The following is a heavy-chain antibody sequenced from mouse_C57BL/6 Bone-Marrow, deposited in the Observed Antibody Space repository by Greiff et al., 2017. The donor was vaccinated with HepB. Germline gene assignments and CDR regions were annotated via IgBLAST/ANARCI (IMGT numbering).Heavy chain of an antibody. CDR1: GFTFSSYT. CDR2: ISGGGGNT. Sequence: EVKLVESGGGLVKPGGSLKLSCAASGFTFSSYTMSWVRQTPEKRLEWVGTISGGGGNTYYPDNVKGRFTMSRDNAKNTLYLQMSSLRSEDTALYYCARDGYYPYYFDYWGQGTTLTVSS. D-gene: IGHD2-3*01. CDR3: ARDGYYPYYFDY. J-gene: IGHJ2*01. V-gene: IGHV5-9*01.